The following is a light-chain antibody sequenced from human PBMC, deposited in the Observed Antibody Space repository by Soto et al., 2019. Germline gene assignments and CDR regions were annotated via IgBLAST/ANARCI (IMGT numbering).Light chain of an antibody. CDR3: QQYNNWLSIT. CDR1: QSVSSSY. V-gene: IGKV3D-15*01. CDR2: GAS. J-gene: IGKJ5*01. Sequence: EIVLTQSPATLSLSPGERATLSCRASQSVSSSYLAWYQQKPGQAPRLLIYGASSRATGIPDRFSGSGSGTEFTLTISSLQSEDFAVYYCQQYNNWLSITFGQGTRLE.